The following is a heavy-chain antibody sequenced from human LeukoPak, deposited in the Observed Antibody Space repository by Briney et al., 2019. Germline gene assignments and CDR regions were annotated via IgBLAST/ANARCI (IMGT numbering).Heavy chain of an antibody. V-gene: IGHV3-23*01. D-gene: IGHD6-6*01. CDR2: ISGSGDSA. CDR3: ARASPPEGEVSSSLAY. Sequence: PGGSLRLSCAASGFTFSSYAMTWVRQAPGKGLEWVSGISGSGDSAYYADSVKGRFTISRDNSKNTVNLQMNSLRIEDTAVYYCARASPPEGEVSSSLAYWGQGALVTVSS. CDR1: GFTFSSYA. J-gene: IGHJ4*02.